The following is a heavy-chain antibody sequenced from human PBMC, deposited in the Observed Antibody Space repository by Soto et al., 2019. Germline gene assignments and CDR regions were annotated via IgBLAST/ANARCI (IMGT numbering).Heavy chain of an antibody. V-gene: IGHV1-18*01. J-gene: IGHJ4*02. CDR3: AASQQFDY. CDR2: INTYDGNT. CDR1: GYTFSSYG. D-gene: IGHD6-13*01. Sequence: QVQLVPSGAEVKKPGASVKVSCKASGYTFSSYGINWVRQAPGQGLEWMGWINTYDGNTNHAQKFQGRVTMTTDTSTSTAYMELRSLSSDDTAVYYCAASQQFDYWGQGTLVTVSS.